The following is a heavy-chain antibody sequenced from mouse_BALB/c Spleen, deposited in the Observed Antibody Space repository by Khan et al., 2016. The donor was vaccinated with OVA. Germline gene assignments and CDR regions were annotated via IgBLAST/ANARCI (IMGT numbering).Heavy chain of an antibody. V-gene: IGHV1-7*01. D-gene: IGHD2-10*02. J-gene: IGHJ3*01. CDR3: ARRGLYGIFPY. CDR2: INPSTAYT. Sequence: QVQLKESGTELAKPGASVKMSCTTSGYTFTTYWIHWIQQRPGQGPEWIGYINPSTAYTEYNQNFKDTATLTADESSSTAYMHLSSLTSEDSAGYYGARRGLYGIFPYWGQGTLGTVAA. CDR1: GYTFTTYW.